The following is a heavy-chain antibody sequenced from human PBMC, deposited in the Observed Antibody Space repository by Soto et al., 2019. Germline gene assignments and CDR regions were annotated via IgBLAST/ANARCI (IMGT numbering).Heavy chain of an antibody. CDR1: KFSFNNYW. Sequence: EEELVESGGGLVKPGGSLRLSCAASKFSFNNYWMHWVRQAPGEGLEWVANIKQDGSEIHYLESVEGRFTIFRDNARRSLYLQMNSLRAEDTAVYFCASYSGSYFPVGHDRWGQGTLVVVSS. D-gene: IGHD3-10*01. CDR3: ASYSGSYFPVGHDR. V-gene: IGHV3-7*01. J-gene: IGHJ5*02. CDR2: IKQDGSEI.